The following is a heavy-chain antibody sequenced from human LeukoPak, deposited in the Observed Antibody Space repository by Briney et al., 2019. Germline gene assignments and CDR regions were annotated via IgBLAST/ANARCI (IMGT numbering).Heavy chain of an antibody. CDR1: GFTFSSYW. CDR3: AKSDCSTSCLFDY. V-gene: IGHV3-7*01. CDR2: IKQDGSEK. Sequence: GGSLRLSCAASGFTFSSYWMSWVRQAPGKGLEWVANIKQDGSEKYYVDSVKGRFTISRDNAKNSLYLQMNSLRAEDTAVYYCAKSDCSTSCLFDYWGQGTLVTVSS. D-gene: IGHD2-2*01. J-gene: IGHJ4*02.